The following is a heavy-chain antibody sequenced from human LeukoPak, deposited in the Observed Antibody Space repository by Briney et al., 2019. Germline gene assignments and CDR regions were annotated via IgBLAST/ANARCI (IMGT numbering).Heavy chain of an antibody. J-gene: IGHJ4*02. CDR3: ARGYTVTTSDY. CDR2: ISYDGSNK. D-gene: IGHD4-17*01. Sequence: GGSLRLSCAASGFTFSSYAMHWVRQAPGKGLEWVAVISYDGSNKYYADSVKGRFTISRDNSKNTLYLQMNSLRAEDTAVYYCARGYTVTTSDYWGQGTLVTVSS. V-gene: IGHV3-30-3*01. CDR1: GFTFSSYA.